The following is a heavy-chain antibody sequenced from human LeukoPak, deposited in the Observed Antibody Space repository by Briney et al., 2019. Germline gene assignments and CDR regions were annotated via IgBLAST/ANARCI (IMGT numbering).Heavy chain of an antibody. J-gene: IGHJ4*02. D-gene: IGHD5-24*01. CDR1: GDSISSGGYY. CDR2: IYYSGST. CDR3: ARGRTQLPLDY. V-gene: IGHV4-31*03. Sequence: SETLSLTCTVSGDSISSGGYYWSWIRQHPGKGLEWIGYIYYSGSTYYNPSLKSRVTISADTSKEQFSLKLSSVTAADTAVYYCARGRTQLPLDYWGQGTLVTVSS.